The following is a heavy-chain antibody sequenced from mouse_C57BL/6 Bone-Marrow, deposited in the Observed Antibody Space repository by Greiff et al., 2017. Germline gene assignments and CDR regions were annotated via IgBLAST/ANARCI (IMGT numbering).Heavy chain of an antibody. CDR1: GFTFSDYG. CDR3: ARVGQLTPLDYAMDY. Sequence: EVLLVESGGGLVQPGGSLKLSCAASGFTFSDYGMAWVRQAPRKGPEWVGFISKLAYSIYYADNVTGRFTISRENAKTTLYLEMSGLTSEDTAMYYGARVGQLTPLDYAMDYWGQGTSVTVSS. D-gene: IGHD3-2*02. J-gene: IGHJ4*01. CDR2: ISKLAYSI. V-gene: IGHV5-15*04.